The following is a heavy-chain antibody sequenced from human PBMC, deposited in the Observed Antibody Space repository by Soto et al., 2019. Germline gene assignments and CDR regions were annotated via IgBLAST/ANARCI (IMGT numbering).Heavy chain of an antibody. D-gene: IGHD2-15*01. Sequence: GGSLRLSCAASGFTFSSYWMHWVRQAPGKGLVWVSRINSDGNSTSYADSVKGRFTIARANAKNMLYLQMNSLRAEDTAVYYCARDKRSGSYYYYYCMDVWGQGTTVTVSS. J-gene: IGHJ6*02. CDR2: INSDGNST. V-gene: IGHV3-74*01. CDR3: ARDKRSGSYYYYYCMDV. CDR1: GFTFSSYW.